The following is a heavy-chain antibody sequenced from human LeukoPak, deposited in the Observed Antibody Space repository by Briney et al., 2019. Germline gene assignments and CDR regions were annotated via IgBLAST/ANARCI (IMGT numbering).Heavy chain of an antibody. CDR1: GFTFSSYG. Sequence: AGGSLRLSCAASGFTFSSYGMHWVRQAPGKGLEWVAFIRYDGSNKYYADSVKGRFTISRDNSKNTLYLQMNSLRAEDTAVYYCAKTSEMTYYYYYYMDVWGKGTTVTVSS. J-gene: IGHJ6*03. CDR3: AKTSEMTYYYYYYMDV. CDR2: IRYDGSNK. V-gene: IGHV3-30*02.